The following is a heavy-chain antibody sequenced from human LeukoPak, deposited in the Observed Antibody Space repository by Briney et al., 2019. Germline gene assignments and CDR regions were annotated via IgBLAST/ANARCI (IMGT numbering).Heavy chain of an antibody. J-gene: IGHJ3*02. CDR1: GGSISSSSYY. V-gene: IGHV4-39*01. CDR2: IYYSGST. D-gene: IGHD5-18*01. CDR3: ARLGGYSYGYSGAFDI. Sequence: PSETLSLTCTVSGGSISSSSYYWAWIRQPPGKGLEWIGGIYYSGSTDYNPSLKSRVTISVDTSKNQFSLKLSPVTATDMAVYNCARLGGYSYGYSGAFDIWGQGTMVTVSS.